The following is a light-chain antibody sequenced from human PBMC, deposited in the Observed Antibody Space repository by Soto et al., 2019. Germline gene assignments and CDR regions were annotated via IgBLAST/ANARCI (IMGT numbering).Light chain of an antibody. CDR2: GAS. J-gene: IGKJ1*01. CDR1: QSVNSR. V-gene: IGKV3-15*01. CDR3: QQYDRWPPWT. Sequence: EVVRTQSPTTLSVSPGERVTLSCGSSQSVNSRLAWYQQKPGQAPRLIIYGASTRATGVPVRFTGSGSGTEFTLTISSLQSEDFAVYYCQQYDRWPPWTFGQGTKVDI.